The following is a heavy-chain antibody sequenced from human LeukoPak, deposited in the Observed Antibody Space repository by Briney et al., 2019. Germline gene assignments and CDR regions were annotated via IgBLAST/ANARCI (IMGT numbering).Heavy chain of an antibody. D-gene: IGHD2-21*02. J-gene: IGHJ5*02. CDR2: VASSGTS. V-gene: IGHV4-59*01. CDR1: GDSLNTYF. CDR3: ARVVRGVVTSNWFDP. Sequence: PSETLSLTCTVSGDSLNTYFWTWIRQTPGKELEWIGFVASSGTSNYNPSLKSRVVISIDTSKNQFSLALTSVTPADTAVYYCARVVRGVVTSNWFDPWGQGTLVSVSS.